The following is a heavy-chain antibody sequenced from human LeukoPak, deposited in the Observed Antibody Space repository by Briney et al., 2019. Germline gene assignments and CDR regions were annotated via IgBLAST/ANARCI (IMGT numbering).Heavy chain of an antibody. Sequence: PSETLSLTCTVSGGSISSYYWSWIRQPPGKGLEWIGCIYYSGSTNYNPSLKSRVTISVDTSKNQFSLKLSSVTAADTAVYYCARGDGYYSHDAFDIWGQGTMVTVSS. V-gene: IGHV4-59*01. CDR2: IYYSGST. CDR3: ARGDGYYSHDAFDI. D-gene: IGHD3-22*01. J-gene: IGHJ3*02. CDR1: GGSISSYY.